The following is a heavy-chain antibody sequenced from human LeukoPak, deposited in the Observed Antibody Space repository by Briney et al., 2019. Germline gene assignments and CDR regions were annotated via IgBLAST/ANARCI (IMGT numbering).Heavy chain of an antibody. CDR2: ISSGGNII. D-gene: IGHD1-26*01. CDR3: ARVRTSGSQYYYSYYYMDV. J-gene: IGHJ6*03. V-gene: IGHV3-11*04. CDR1: GFTFSDYY. Sequence: PGGSLRLSCAASGFTFSDYYMSWIRQAPGKGLEWVSYISSGGNIIYYTDSVKGRFTISRDNAKNSLYLQMNSLRAEDTAVYYCARVRTSGSQYYYSYYYMDVWGEGTTVTVSS.